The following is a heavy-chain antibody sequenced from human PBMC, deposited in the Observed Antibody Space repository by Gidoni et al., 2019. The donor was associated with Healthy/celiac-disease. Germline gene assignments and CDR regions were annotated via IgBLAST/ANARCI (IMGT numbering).Heavy chain of an antibody. D-gene: IGHD6-6*01. V-gene: IGHV1-46*01. Sequence: QVQLVQSGAEVKKPGASVKVSCKASGYTFTSYYLHWVRQAPGQGLEWMGIINPSGGSTSYAQKFQGRVTMTRDTSTSTVYMELSSLRSEDTAVYYCARDRGIAARHRKGGWFDPWGQGTLVTVSS. CDR3: ARDRGIAARHRKGGWFDP. CDR2: INPSGGST. CDR1: GYTFTSYY. J-gene: IGHJ5*02.